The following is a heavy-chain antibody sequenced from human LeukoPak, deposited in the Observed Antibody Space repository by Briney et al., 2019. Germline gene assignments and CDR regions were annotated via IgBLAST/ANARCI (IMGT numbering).Heavy chain of an antibody. J-gene: IGHJ4*02. Sequence: SGPTLVKPTQTLTLTCTFSGFSLNTNAVAVDWVRQPPGQALHWLTFIYGNDDKRYSPPLASRLTITKDTSKNQVVLTMTDMDYVDTATYYCVHRTMVTSVDHWGQGTLVTVSS. CDR1: GFSLNTNAVA. CDR2: IYGNDDK. D-gene: IGHD4-17*01. CDR3: VHRTMVTSVDH. V-gene: IGHV2-5*01.